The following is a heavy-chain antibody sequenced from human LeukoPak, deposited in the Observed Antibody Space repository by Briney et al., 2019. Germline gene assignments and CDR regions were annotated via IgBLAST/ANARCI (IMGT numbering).Heavy chain of an antibody. CDR3: ARHGGHYQSDD. Sequence: SETLSLTCTVSGGSITSNHWSWVRQPPGKGLEWTGQVHHSGGTSYNPSLRSRVTISIDKSENQFSLKLNSVTAADTAVYYCARHGGHYQSDDWGQGTLVTVSS. V-gene: IGHV4-4*02. J-gene: IGHJ4*02. CDR1: GGSITSNH. D-gene: IGHD2-21*01. CDR2: VHHSGGT.